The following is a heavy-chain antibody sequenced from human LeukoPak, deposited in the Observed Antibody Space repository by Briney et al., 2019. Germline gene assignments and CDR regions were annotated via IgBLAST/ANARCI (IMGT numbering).Heavy chain of an antibody. D-gene: IGHD3-10*01. CDR3: ARGTYYGSGSYLGVANWFDP. J-gene: IGHJ5*02. V-gene: IGHV4-34*01. CDR2: INHSGST. Sequence: SETLSLTCAVYGGSSSGYYWSWIRQPPGKGLEWIGEINHSGSTNYNPSLKSRVTISVDTSKNQFSLKLSSVTAADTAVYYCARGTYYGSGSYLGVANWFDPWGQGTLVTVSS. CDR1: GGSSSGYY.